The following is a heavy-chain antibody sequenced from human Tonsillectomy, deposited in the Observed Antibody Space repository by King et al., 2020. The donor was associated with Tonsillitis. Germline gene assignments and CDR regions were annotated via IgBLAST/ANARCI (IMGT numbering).Heavy chain of an antibody. J-gene: IGHJ4*02. CDR3: ARDSGPFDY. Sequence: VQLVESGGGVVQPGRSLRLSFAASGFTFSSYGMHWVRQAPGQGREGVAVIWYDGSNKYYADSVKGRFTISRDNSKNTLYLQMNSLRAEDTAVYYCARDSGPFDYWGQGTLVTVSS. D-gene: IGHD6-25*01. CDR1: GFTFSSYG. CDR2: IWYDGSNK. V-gene: IGHV3-33*08.